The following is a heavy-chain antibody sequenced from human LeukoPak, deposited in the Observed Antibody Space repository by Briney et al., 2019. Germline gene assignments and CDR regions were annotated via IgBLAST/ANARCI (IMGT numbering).Heavy chain of an antibody. V-gene: IGHV1-8*01. D-gene: IGHD5-12*01. J-gene: IGHJ6*02. CDR1: GYTSTSYD. CDR3: ARGSGYDFYYYGMDV. Sequence: GASVKVSCKASGYTSTSYDINWVRQATGQGLEWMGWMNPNSGNTGYAQKFQGRVTMTRNTSISTAYMELSSLRSEDTAVYYCARGSGYDFYYYGMDVWGQGTTVTVSS. CDR2: MNPNSGNT.